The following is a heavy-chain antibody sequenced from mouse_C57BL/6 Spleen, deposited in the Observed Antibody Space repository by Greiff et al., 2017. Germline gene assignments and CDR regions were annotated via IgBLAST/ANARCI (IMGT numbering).Heavy chain of an antibody. Sequence: DVHLVESGGGLVKPGGSLKLSCAASGFTFSDYGMHWVRQAPEKGLEWVAYISSGSSTIYYADTVKGRFTISRDNAKNTLFLQMTSLRSEDTAMYYCARVYYSNYEGFAYWGQGTLVTVSA. CDR1: GFTFSDYG. J-gene: IGHJ3*01. D-gene: IGHD2-5*01. CDR2: ISSGSSTI. V-gene: IGHV5-17*01. CDR3: ARVYYSNYEGFAY.